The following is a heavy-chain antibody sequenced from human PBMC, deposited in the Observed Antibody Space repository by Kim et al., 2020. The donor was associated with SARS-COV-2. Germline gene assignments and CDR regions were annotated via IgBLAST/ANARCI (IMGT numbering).Heavy chain of an antibody. Sequence: GGSLRLSCEASGFILSSFGMHWVRQAPGKGLEWVAIISNDGNSEHYADSVKGRFTISRDNSKNTLYLQMDSLRVEDTAVYYCTKVNSNCCDFDYWGQGTLVTVSS. CDR2: ISNDGNSE. D-gene: IGHD1-1*01. J-gene: IGHJ4*02. CDR3: TKVNSNCCDFDY. CDR1: GFILSSFG. V-gene: IGHV3-30*18.